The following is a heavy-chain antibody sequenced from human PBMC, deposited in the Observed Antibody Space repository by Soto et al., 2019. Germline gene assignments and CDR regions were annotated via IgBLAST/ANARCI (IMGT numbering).Heavy chain of an antibody. CDR3: ARVGTIFGVVIPSDNWFDP. V-gene: IGHV1-58*01. D-gene: IGHD3-3*01. CDR1: EFTFSRSA. J-gene: IGHJ5*02. CDR2: IVVGSGNT. Sequence: GASVKVSCKASEFTFSRSAVQWVRQARGQRLEWIGWIVVGSGNTNYAQKLQERVTITRDTSTSTAYMELSSLRSDDTAMYYCARVGTIFGVVIPSDNWFDPWGQGTLVTVS.